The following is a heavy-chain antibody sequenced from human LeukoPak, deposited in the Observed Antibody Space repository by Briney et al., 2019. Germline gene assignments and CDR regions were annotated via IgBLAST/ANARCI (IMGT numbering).Heavy chain of an antibody. CDR2: IKSKTDGGTT. Sequence: PGGSLRLSCAASGFTFRNAWMSWVRQAPGKGLEWVGRIKSKTDGGTTDYAAPVKGRFTISRDDSKNTLYLQMNSLKTEDTAVYYCTTDIGPGYSSRTGDYWGQGTLVTVSS. J-gene: IGHJ4*02. CDR1: GFTFRNAW. CDR3: TTDIGPGYSSRTGDY. D-gene: IGHD6-13*01. V-gene: IGHV3-15*01.